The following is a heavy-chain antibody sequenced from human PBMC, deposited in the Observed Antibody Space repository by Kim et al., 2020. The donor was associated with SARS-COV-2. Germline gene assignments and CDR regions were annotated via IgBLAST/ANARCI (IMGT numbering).Heavy chain of an antibody. CDR3: ARVVNETYYDFWSGYTYYYYYYMDV. CDR1: GFTFSDYY. Sequence: GGSLRLSCAASGFTFSDYYMSWIRQAPGKGLEWVSYISSSGSTIYYADSVKGRFTISRDNAKNSLYLQMNSLRAEDTAVYYCARVVNETYYDFWSGYTYYYYYYMDVWGKGTTVTVSS. V-gene: IGHV3-11*01. J-gene: IGHJ6*03. D-gene: IGHD3-3*01. CDR2: ISSSGSTI.